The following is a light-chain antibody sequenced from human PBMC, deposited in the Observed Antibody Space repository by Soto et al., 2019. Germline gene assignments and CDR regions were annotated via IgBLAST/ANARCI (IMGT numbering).Light chain of an antibody. CDR2: DAS. Sequence: DIRLTQSPSTLSASVADRVTITCRASQSITSRLAWYQQKPGKAPKLLIYDASILERGVPSRFSGSGSGTEFTLTISTLQPDDFATYYCQQRSNWPLSWTFGQGTKVDIK. CDR1: QSITSR. CDR3: QQRSNWPLSWT. J-gene: IGKJ1*01. V-gene: IGKV1-5*01.